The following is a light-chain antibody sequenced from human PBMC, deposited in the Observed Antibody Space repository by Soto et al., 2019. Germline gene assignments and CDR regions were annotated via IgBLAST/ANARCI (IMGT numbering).Light chain of an antibody. CDR1: QSVRSN. CDR3: LQYHNLWA. CDR2: DAS. V-gene: IGKV3-15*01. J-gene: IGKJ1*01. Sequence: EKVMTQSPATLSVSPGERATLSCGASQSVRSNVAWYQQKPGQPPRLLIYDASTRATGIPSRFSGSGSGTEFTITISSLKLEDFKVYSCLQYHNLWAFGQGTKVDSK.